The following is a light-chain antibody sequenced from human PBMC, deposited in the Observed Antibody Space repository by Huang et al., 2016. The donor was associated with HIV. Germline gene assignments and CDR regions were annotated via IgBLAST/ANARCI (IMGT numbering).Light chain of an antibody. Sequence: DIVMTQSPDFLTVSLGERATISCKSSHSLLNSPNRKNYLAWYQQNPGQPPKLLIYGAPVGDSGVPDRFMGSGSGTDFPLPITSLQAEDVAVYFCQQYFFSPMTFGPGTKVDI. CDR1: HSLLNSPNRKNY. J-gene: IGKJ3*01. V-gene: IGKV4-1*01. CDR3: QQYFFSPMT. CDR2: GAP.